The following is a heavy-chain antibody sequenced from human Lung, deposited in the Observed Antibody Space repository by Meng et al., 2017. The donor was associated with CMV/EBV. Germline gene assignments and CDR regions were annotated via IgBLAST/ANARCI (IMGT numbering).Heavy chain of an antibody. CDR2: ISSSGSTI. V-gene: IGHV3-48*03. CDR3: ASKHR. Sequence: GESLKISCAASGFPFSSYEMNWVRQAPGKGLEWVSYISSSGSTIYYADSVKGRFTISRDNAKNSLYLQMNSLRAEDTAVYYCASKHRWGQGTLVTVSS. J-gene: IGHJ5*02. CDR1: GFPFSSYE.